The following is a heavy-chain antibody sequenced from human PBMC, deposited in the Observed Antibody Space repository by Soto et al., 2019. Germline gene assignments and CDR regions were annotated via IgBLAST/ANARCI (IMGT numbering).Heavy chain of an antibody. CDR2: ISGSGGST. CDR3: AKDRVRRVLMVYAIHRGYYYYYYGMDV. CDR1: GFTFSSYA. D-gene: IGHD2-8*01. V-gene: IGHV3-23*01. Sequence: HPGGSLRLSCAASGFTFSSYAMSWVRQAPGKGLEWVSAISGSGGSTYYADSVKGRFTISRDNSKNTLYLQMNSLRAEDTAVYYCAKDRVRRVLMVYAIHRGYYYYYYGMDVWGQGTTVTVSS. J-gene: IGHJ6*02.